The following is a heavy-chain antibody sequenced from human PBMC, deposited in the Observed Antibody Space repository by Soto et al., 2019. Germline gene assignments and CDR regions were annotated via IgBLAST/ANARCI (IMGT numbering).Heavy chain of an antibody. V-gene: IGHV1-46*01. CDR2: INPSGGST. J-gene: IGHJ4*02. Sequence: QVQVVQSGAEVKKPGASVKVSCKASGYTFTSFYLHWVRQAPGQGLEWMGRINPSGGSTSYAQRFHGRVTVARDTSTSTVYMELSSLRSDDTAVYYCARGGSVAVVTDGFDHWGQGTLVTVSS. CDR3: ARGGSVAVVTDGFDH. CDR1: GYTFTSFY. D-gene: IGHD2-21*02.